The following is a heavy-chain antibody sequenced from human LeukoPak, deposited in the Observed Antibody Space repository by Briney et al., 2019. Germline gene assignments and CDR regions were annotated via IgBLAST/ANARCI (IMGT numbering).Heavy chain of an antibody. V-gene: IGHV1-46*01. J-gene: IGHJ6*02. D-gene: IGHD3-3*01. CDR3: ARGPESGYYFDV. CDR2: INPRGGST. Sequence: ASVKVSCKASGHTFPNSYIHWVRQAPAQGLEWMGIINPRGGSTSNAQKFQGRVTMTRDTSTGTVYMELRSLRADDTAVYYCARGPESGYYFDVWGQGTTVTV. CDR1: GHTFPNSY.